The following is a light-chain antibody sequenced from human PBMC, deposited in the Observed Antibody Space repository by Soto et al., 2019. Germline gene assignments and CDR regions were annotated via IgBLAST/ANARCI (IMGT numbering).Light chain of an antibody. J-gene: IGLJ3*02. CDR2: NNN. CDR3: AAWDDSLNGLWV. V-gene: IGLV1-44*01. CDR1: SSNIGSKT. Sequence: QAVVTQPPSASGTPGQRVTISCSGSSSNIGSKTVNWYQQLPGTAPKLLMYNNNQRPSGVPDRFSGSKSGASASLAISGLQSEDEADYYCAAWDDSLNGLWVFGGGTKLTVL.